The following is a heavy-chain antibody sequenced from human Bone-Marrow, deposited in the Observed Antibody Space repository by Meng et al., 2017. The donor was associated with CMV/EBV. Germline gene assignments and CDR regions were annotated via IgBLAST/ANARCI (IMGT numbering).Heavy chain of an antibody. CDR3: ARGATSSDYYYYGMDV. V-gene: IGHV1-69*10. CDR2: IIPILGIA. J-gene: IGHJ6*01. CDR1: GGTFSSYA. Sequence: SVKVSCKASGGTFSSYAISWVRQAPGQGLEWMGGIIPILGIANYAQKFQGRVTITADKSTSTAYMELSSLRSEDTAVYYCARGATSSDYYYYGMDVWGQGTTVTGYS. D-gene: IGHD5-12*01.